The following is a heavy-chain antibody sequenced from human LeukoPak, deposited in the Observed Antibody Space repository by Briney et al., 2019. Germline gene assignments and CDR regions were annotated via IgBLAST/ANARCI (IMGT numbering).Heavy chain of an antibody. V-gene: IGHV4-39*07. CDR3: ARSSWVPAAIPPYYYYYYMDV. Sequence: ASETLSLTCTVSGGSISSSSYYWGWIRQPPGKGLEWIGSIYYSGSTYYNPSLKSRVTISVDTSKNQFSLKLSSVTAADTAVYYCARSSWVPAAIPPYYYYYYMDVWGKGTTVTVSS. J-gene: IGHJ6*03. CDR1: GGSISSSSYY. CDR2: IYYSGST. D-gene: IGHD2-2*02.